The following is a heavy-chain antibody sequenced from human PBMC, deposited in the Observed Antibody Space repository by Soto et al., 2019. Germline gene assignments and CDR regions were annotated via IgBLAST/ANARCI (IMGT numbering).Heavy chain of an antibody. CDR3: ANYPHRGANYYSRYFDS. Sequence: EVLLLESGGGLVQPGGSLRVSCTASGCTFSSYAMNWVRQVPGKGLEWVSAISGSGRSTYYADSVKGRFTISRDNSKNTLYLPLIGLRAEDTAISYCANYPHRGANYYSRYFDSWGQGNLVIVSS. D-gene: IGHD3-10*01. CDR1: GCTFSSYA. CDR2: ISGSGRST. J-gene: IGHJ4*02. V-gene: IGHV3-23*01.